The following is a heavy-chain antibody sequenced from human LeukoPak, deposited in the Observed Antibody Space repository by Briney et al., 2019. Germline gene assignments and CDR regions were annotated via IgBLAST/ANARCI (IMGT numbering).Heavy chain of an antibody. D-gene: IGHD3-9*01. CDR2: INPNSGGT. Sequence: ASVKLFCKASGYTFTGYYMHWVRQASGQGLECMGWINPNSGGTNYVQKFQGRVAMTRDTSISTAYMELSRLRSDDTAVYYCARDLFDILTGYTDWGQGTLVTVSS. J-gene: IGHJ4*02. CDR3: ARDLFDILTGYTD. V-gene: IGHV1-2*02. CDR1: GYTFTGYY.